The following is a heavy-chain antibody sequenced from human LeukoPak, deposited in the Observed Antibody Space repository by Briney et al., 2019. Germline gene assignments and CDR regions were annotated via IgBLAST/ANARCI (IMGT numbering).Heavy chain of an antibody. CDR3: ARSRYDFWSGYPDY. Sequence: PSETLSLTCTVSGGSINSYYWSWLRQPPGKGLEWIGYIYYSESTNYNPSLKSRVTISVDTSKNQFSLKLSSVTAADTAVYYCARSRYDFWSGYPDYWGQGTLVTVSS. CDR2: IYYSEST. CDR1: GGSINSYY. V-gene: IGHV4-59*01. D-gene: IGHD3-3*01. J-gene: IGHJ4*02.